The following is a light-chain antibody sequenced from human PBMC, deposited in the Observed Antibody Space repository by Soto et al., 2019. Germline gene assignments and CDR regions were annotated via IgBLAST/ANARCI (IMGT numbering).Light chain of an antibody. CDR3: QQYVSSL. CDR1: QSVSSY. Sequence: EIVWTQSPATLSLSPGERATLSCRASQSVSSYLAWYQEKPGQAPRLLIYDASNRATGIPARFSGSGSGTDFTLTITRMEPEDFAVFYCQQYVSSLFGQGTKGDIK. V-gene: IGKV3-11*01. J-gene: IGKJ1*01. CDR2: DAS.